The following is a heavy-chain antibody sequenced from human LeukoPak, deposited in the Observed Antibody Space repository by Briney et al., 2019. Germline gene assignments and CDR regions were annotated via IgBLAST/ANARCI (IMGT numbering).Heavy chain of an antibody. CDR3: ARDLGYCSSTSCPYNWFDP. CDR2: MNPNSGNT. CDR1: GYTFTNYD. D-gene: IGHD2-2*01. V-gene: IGHV1-8*03. Sequence: GASVKVSCKASGYTFTNYDINWVRQATGQGLEWMGWMNPNSGNTGYAQKFQGRVTITRETSINTAYMELSSLTSEDTAVYYCARDLGYCSSTSCPYNWFDPWGQGNLVTVSS. J-gene: IGHJ5*02.